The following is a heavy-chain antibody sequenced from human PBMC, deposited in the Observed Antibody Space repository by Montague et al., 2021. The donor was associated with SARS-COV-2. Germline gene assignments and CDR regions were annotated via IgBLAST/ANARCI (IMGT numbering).Heavy chain of an antibody. D-gene: IGHD3-10*01. V-gene: IGHV4-34*01. Sequence: SETLSLTCAVYGGSFSGYYCCWIRQPPGKGLEWIGEINHSGSTNYNPSLKIRVTISVDTSKNQFSLKLSSVTAADTAVYYCAGVRYYGSGTYLGMDVWGQGTTVTVSS. CDR2: INHSGST. CDR1: GGSFSGYY. CDR3: AGVRYYGSGTYLGMDV. J-gene: IGHJ6*02.